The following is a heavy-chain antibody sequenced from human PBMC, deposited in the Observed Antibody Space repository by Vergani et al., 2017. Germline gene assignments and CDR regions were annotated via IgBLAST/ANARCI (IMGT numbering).Heavy chain of an antibody. CDR3: AREDSSSVGVRAY. V-gene: IGHV4-4*07. CDR1: GGSISPYY. CDR2: FYTSEST. Sequence: QVQLQESGPGLVKPSETLSLTCIVSGGSISPYYWSWIRQPAGKGLEWIGRFYTSESTNYNPSLKSRVTMSVETSKNQVSLKLSSVTAADTAVYYFAREDSSSVGVRAYWGQGNLVNVPS. J-gene: IGHJ4*02. D-gene: IGHD6-6*01.